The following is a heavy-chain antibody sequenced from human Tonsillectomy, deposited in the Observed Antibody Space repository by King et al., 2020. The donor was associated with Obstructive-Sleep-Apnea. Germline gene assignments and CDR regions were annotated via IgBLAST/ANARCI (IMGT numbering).Heavy chain of an antibody. CDR3: AKSYSSGWYVPLDY. D-gene: IGHD6-19*01. V-gene: IGHV3-9*01. Sequence: VQLVQSGGGLVQPGRSLRLSCAASGFTFDDYGMHWVRQAPGKGLEWVSGISWNSGSIGYAESVKGRFTISRDNAKNSLYVQMNSLRAEDTALYYCAKSYSSGWYVPLDYWGQGTLVTVSS. CDR1: GFTFDDYG. J-gene: IGHJ4*02. CDR2: ISWNSGSI.